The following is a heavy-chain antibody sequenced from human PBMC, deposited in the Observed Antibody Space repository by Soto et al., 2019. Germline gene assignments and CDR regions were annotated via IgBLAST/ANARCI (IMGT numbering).Heavy chain of an antibody. CDR3: TTDPIAVAPN. CDR2: IKSNTDGGTT. Sequence: EVQLLESGGGLVKPGGSLRLSCAASGFTFNTSWMSWVRQAPGKGLEWVGRIKSNTDGGTTDYAAPVKGRFTISRNDSKNRLYLQMNSLKTDDTAVYFCTTDPIAVAPNWGQGILVTVSS. CDR1: GFTFNTSW. V-gene: IGHV3-15*01. J-gene: IGHJ4*02. D-gene: IGHD6-19*01.